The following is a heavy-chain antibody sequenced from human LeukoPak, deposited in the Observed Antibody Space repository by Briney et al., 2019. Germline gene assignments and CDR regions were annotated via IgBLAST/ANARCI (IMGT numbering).Heavy chain of an antibody. CDR3: AKLKQWQPQRYCFEC. J-gene: IGHJ4*02. CDR1: GFTFSTYV. CDR2: ISVGAEYI. D-gene: IGHD6-19*01. V-gene: IGHV3-23*01. Sequence: GGSLRLSCAASGFTFSTYVMNWFRQAPGKGLEWVSTISVGAEYIFYADSVKGRFTISRDDSNNALYLQMHSLRAEDTAVYYCAKLKQWQPQRYCFECWGQGALVTVAS.